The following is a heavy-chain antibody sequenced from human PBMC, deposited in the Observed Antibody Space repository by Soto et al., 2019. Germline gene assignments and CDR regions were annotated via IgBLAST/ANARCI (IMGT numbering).Heavy chain of an antibody. J-gene: IGHJ4*02. CDR1: GYTLTELS. D-gene: IGHD6-19*01. V-gene: IGHV1-24*01. CDR2: FNPEIDDT. Sequence: QVHLEQSGAEVKKPGASVKVSCKVSGYTLTELSMHWVRQAPGKGIEWLGGFNPEIDDTIYAQKFQGRVTMTKDTSSDTAYMELSSLRSEATAVYYCATTPYSSANKFDYWGQGTLVTVSS. CDR3: ATTPYSSANKFDY.